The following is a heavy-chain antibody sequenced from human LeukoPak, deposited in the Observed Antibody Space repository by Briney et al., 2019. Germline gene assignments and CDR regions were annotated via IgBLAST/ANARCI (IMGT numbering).Heavy chain of an antibody. CDR3: AGESDTAMVTSDY. Sequence: SETLSLTCTVSGGSISSGGYYWSWIRQHPGKGLEWIGYIYYSGSTYYNPSLKSRVTISVDTSKNQFSLKLSSVTAADTAVYYCAGESDTAMVTSDYWGQGTLVTVSS. CDR2: IYYSGST. J-gene: IGHJ4*02. V-gene: IGHV4-31*03. D-gene: IGHD5-18*01. CDR1: GGSISSGGYY.